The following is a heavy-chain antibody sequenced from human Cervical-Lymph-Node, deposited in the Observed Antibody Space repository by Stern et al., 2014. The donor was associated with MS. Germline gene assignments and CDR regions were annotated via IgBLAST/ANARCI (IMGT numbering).Heavy chain of an antibody. V-gene: IGHV1-3*01. J-gene: IGHJ4*02. CDR2: INAGNGNT. Sequence: QVQLVQSGAEVKKPGPSGKVSCKASGYTFTSYAMHWGRQAPGQRLEWMGWINAGNGNTKYSQKFQGRVTITRDTSASTAYMELSSLRSEDTAVYYCARGGGYGDYVYWGQGTLVTVSS. D-gene: IGHD4-17*01. CDR1: GYTFTSYA. CDR3: ARGGGYGDYVY.